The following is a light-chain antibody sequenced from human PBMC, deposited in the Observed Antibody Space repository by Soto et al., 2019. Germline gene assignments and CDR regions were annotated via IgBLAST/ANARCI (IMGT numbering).Light chain of an antibody. V-gene: IGKV3-20*01. CDR3: QQFSSYPLT. CDR1: QTVRNNY. Sequence: EIVMTQSPATLSVSPGERATLSCRASQTVRNNYLAWYQQKPGQAPRLLIYDASSRATGIPDRFSGGGSGTDFTLTISRLEPEYFAVYYCQQFSSYPLTFGGGTKVDIK. CDR2: DAS. J-gene: IGKJ4*01.